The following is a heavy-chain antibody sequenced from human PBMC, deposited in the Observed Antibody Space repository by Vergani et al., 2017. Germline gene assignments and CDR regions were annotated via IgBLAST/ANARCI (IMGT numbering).Heavy chain of an antibody. CDR3: AREVGLYSRSEGYYGMDV. V-gene: IGHV3-23*01. CDR2: ISGSGGST. J-gene: IGHJ6*02. D-gene: IGHD6-6*01. Sequence: EVQLLESGGGLVQPGGSLRLSCAASGFTFSSYAMSWVRQAPGKGLEWVSAISGSGGSTYYADSVKGRFTISRDNSKNTLYLQMNSLRAEDTAVYYCAREVGLYSRSEGYYGMDVWGQGTTVTVSS. CDR1: GFTFSSYA.